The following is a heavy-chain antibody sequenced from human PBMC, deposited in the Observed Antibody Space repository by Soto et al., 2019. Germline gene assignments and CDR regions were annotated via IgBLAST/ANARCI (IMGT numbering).Heavy chain of an antibody. D-gene: IGHD7-27*01. CDR1: GGSIGGYY. Sequence: SETLSLTCTVSGGSIGGYYWSWIRQPPGKGLEWIGYIYYSGSTNYNPSLKSRVTISVDTSKNQFSLKLSSVTAADTAVYYCARRWGYSFDYWGQGTLVTVSS. V-gene: IGHV4-59*08. CDR2: IYYSGST. J-gene: IGHJ4*02. CDR3: ARRWGYSFDY.